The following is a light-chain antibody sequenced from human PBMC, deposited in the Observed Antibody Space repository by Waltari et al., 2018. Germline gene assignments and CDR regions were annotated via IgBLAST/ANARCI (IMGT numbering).Light chain of an antibody. CDR3: QQSYSTPF. V-gene: IGKV1-39*01. CDR1: QSISSY. CDR2: AAS. J-gene: IGKJ3*01. Sequence: DIQMTQSPSSLSASVGDRVTITCRASQSISSYLNWYQQKPGKAPKLLIYAASNLQSGVPSRFSGSGSGTDFILTIRSLQPEDFATYYCQQSYSTPFFGPGTKVDIK.